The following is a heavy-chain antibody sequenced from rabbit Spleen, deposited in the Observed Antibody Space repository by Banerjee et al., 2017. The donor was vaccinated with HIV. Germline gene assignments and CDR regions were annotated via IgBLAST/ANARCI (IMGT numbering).Heavy chain of an antibody. CDR2: IDTGSSGFT. CDR3: ARDSSSSFSSYGMDL. J-gene: IGHJ6*01. D-gene: IGHD1-1*01. V-gene: IGHV1S45*01. Sequence: QEQLVESGGGLVQPEGSLKLSCTASGFSFSSKAVMCWVRQAPGKGLEWIACIDTGSSGFTYFATWAKGRFTISKTSSTTVTLQMTRLTAADTATYFCARDSSSSFSSYGMDLWGPGTLVTVS. CDR1: GFSFSSKAV.